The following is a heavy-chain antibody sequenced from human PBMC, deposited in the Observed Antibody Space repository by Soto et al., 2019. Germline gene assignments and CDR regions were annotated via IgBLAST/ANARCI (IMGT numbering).Heavy chain of an antibody. Sequence: SVKVSCKASGGTFSSYAISWVRQAPGQGLEWMGGIIPIFGTANYAQKFQGRVTITADESTSTAYMELSRLRSEDTAVYYCARDRSPEYSRSEYFQNWGQGTLVIVSS. D-gene: IGHD6-6*01. J-gene: IGHJ1*01. CDR2: IIPIFGTA. CDR3: ARDRSPEYSRSEYFQN. CDR1: GGTFSSYA. V-gene: IGHV1-69*13.